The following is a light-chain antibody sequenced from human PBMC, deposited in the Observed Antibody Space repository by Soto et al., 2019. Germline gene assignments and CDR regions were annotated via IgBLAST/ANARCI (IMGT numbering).Light chain of an antibody. CDR2: AAN. Sequence: EIVLTQSPGTLSVTPGERAALSCKASQRVTSNYLAWYQQRPGQAPRLLISAANRRATGSPDRLTGSGSGTDFNLTISSLEPEDSALYYCQQYAGAPWTFGQGTRVEIK. V-gene: IGKV3-20*01. CDR3: QQYAGAPWT. J-gene: IGKJ1*01. CDR1: QRVTSNY.